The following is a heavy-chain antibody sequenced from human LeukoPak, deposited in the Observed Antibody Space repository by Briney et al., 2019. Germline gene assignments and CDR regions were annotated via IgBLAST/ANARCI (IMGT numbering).Heavy chain of an antibody. V-gene: IGHV4-59*01. CDR2: IYYSGST. CDR1: GGSFSGYY. CDR3: ARERVWGMVRGSPRKGGAFDI. D-gene: IGHD3-10*01. J-gene: IGHJ3*02. Sequence: SETLSLTCAVYGGSFSGYYWSWIRQPPGKGLEWIGYIYYSGSTNYNPSLKSRVTISVDTSKNQFSLKLSSVTAADTAVYYCARERVWGMVRGSPRKGGAFDIWGQGTMVTVSS.